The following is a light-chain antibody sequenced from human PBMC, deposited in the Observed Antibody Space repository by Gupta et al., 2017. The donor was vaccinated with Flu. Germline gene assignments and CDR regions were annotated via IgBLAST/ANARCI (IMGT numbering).Light chain of an antibody. CDR3: QVWHISSDHLRV. CDR1: NIGRQS. J-gene: IGLJ3*02. V-gene: IGLV3-21*02. CDR2: DDG. Sequence: SYVLTQPPSVSVAPGQTARITCGGDNIGRQSVHWYQQKPGQAPVAAVSDDGPRASGPPGRPSGSNHGNTATPTIRKVEAGDEADYPWQVWHISSDHLRVFGGGTKLTVL.